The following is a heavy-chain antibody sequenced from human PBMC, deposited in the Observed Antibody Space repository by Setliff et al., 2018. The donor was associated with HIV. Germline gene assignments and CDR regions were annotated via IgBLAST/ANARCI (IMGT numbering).Heavy chain of an antibody. CDR2: VNNDGTDT. D-gene: IGHD3-10*01. J-gene: IGHJ4*02. Sequence: GGSLRLSCVASGFTFNSCWMYWVRQAPGKGLVCVSRVNNDGTDTIYADSVKGRFTISRDNAKNLVSLNLNSVTAADTAIYYCARDPLPDFRGWCYWGQGTLVTVSS. CDR3: ARDPLPDFRGWCY. V-gene: IGHV3-74*01. CDR1: GFTFNSCW.